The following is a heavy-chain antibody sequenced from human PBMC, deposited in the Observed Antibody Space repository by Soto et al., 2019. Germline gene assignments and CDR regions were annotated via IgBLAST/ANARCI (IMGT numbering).Heavy chain of an antibody. V-gene: IGHV1-46*01. CDR2: INPSGGST. J-gene: IGHJ4*02. Sequence: GASVKVSCKASGYTFTSYYMHWVRQAPGQGLEWMGIINPSGGSTSYAQKFQGRVTMTRDTSTSTVYMGLSSLRSEDTAVYYCARIRLTNDTDYWGQGTLVTVSS. D-gene: IGHD3-3*01. CDR1: GYTFTSYY. CDR3: ARIRLTNDTDY.